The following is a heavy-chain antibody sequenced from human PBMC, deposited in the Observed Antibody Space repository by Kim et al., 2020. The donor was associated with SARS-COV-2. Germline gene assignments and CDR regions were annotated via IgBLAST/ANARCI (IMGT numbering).Heavy chain of an antibody. CDR3: ARGYYGDYDY. CDR1: GGSISSSSYY. V-gene: IGHV4-39*01. J-gene: IGHJ4*02. CDR2: IYYGGST. D-gene: IGHD4-17*01. Sequence: SETLSLTCTVSGGSISSSSYYWGWIRQPPGKGLEWIGSIYYGGSTYYNPSLKSRVTISVDTSKNQFSLKLSSVTAADTAVYYCARGYYGDYDYWGQGTLVTVSS.